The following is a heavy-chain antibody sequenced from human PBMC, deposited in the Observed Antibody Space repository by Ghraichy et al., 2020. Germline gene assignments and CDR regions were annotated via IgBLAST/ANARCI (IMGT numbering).Heavy chain of an antibody. Sequence: ASVKVSCKASGYTFTGYYMHWVRQAPGQGLEWMGWINPNSGGTNYAQKFQGWVTMTRDTSISTAYMELSRLRSDDTAVYYCARARQQLVRGLDFDYWGQGTLVTVSS. V-gene: IGHV1-2*04. CDR1: GYTFTGYY. D-gene: IGHD6-13*01. CDR3: ARARQQLVRGLDFDY. J-gene: IGHJ4*02. CDR2: INPNSGGT.